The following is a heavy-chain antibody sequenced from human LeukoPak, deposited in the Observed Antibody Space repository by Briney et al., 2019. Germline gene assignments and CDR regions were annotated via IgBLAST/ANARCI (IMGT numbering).Heavy chain of an antibody. D-gene: IGHD5-18*01. CDR1: GFTFSSYA. CDR3: ARDPNTSLDY. CDR2: ISGSGGST. V-gene: IGHV3-23*01. J-gene: IGHJ4*02. Sequence: GGSLRLSCAASGFTFSSYAMSWVRQAPGKGLEWVSAISGSGGSTYYADSVKGRFTISRDNAKNSLYLQMNSLRAEDTAVYYCARDPNTSLDYWGQGTLVTVSS.